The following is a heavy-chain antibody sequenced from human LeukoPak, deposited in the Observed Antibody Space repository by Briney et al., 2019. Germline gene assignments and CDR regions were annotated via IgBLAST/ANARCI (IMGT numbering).Heavy chain of an antibody. J-gene: IGHJ4*02. V-gene: IGHV3-11*01. CDR2: ISSSGSTI. CDR1: GFTFSDYY. CDR3: TRDNSWELLLDY. D-gene: IGHD1-26*01. Sequence: PGGSLRLSCAASGFTFSDYYMSWIRQAPGKGLEWVSYISSSGSTIYYADSVKGRFTISRDNAKNSLYLQMNSLRAEDTAVYYCTRDNSWELLLDYWGQGTLVTVSS.